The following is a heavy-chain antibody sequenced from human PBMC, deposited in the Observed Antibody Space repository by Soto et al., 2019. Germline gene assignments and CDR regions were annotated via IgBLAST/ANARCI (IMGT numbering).Heavy chain of an antibody. CDR1: GFTFSSYA. D-gene: IGHD3-10*01. V-gene: IGHV3-30-3*01. CDR2: ISYDGSNK. CDR3: ARDRDGAFDI. J-gene: IGHJ3*02. Sequence: QVPLVESGGGVVQPGRSLRLSCAASGFTFSSYAMHWVRQAPGKGLEWVAVISYDGSNKYYADSVKGRFTISRDNSKNTLYLQMNSLRAEDTAVYYCARDRDGAFDIWGQGTMVTVSS.